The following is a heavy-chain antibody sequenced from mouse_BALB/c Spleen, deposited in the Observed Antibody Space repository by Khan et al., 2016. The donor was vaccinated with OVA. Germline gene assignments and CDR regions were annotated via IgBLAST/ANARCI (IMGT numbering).Heavy chain of an antibody. CDR2: IYPGDGDT. CDR3: ARRPWFAY. Sequence: QVQLQQSGAELVRPGSSVKISCKASGYAFSSYWMNWVKQRPGQGLEWIGQIYPGDGDTNYNGKFKGKATLTADKSSSTAYMQLSSLTSEDSAVYFCARRPWFAYWGQGTLVTVSA. CDR1: GYAFSSYW. V-gene: IGHV1-80*01. J-gene: IGHJ3*01.